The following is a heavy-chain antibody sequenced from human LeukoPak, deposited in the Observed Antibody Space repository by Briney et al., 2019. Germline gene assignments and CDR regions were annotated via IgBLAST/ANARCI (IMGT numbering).Heavy chain of an antibody. J-gene: IGHJ4*02. CDR3: ARVQRGIAVALDY. D-gene: IGHD6-19*01. V-gene: IGHV3-48*03. CDR1: GFTFSSYE. CDR2: ISTTGSSI. Sequence: SGGSLRLSCAASGFTFSSYEMNWVRQAPGKGLEWVSYISTTGSSIYYADSVKGRFTISRDNVKNLLYPQMNSLRAEDTAVYYCARVQRGIAVALDYWGQGTLATVSS.